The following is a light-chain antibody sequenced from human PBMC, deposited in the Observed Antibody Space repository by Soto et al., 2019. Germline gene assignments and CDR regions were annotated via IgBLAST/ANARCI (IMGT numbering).Light chain of an antibody. J-gene: IGLJ1*01. CDR2: EVS. V-gene: IGLV2-23*02. CDR1: SSDVGSYNL. Sequence: QSALTQPASVSGSPGQSITISCTGTSSDVGSYNLVSWYQQHPGKAPKLMIYEVSKRPSGGSNRFSGSKSGNTASLTIYGRQAEDEADYYCCAYAGSSTHYVFGTGTKLTVL. CDR3: CAYAGSSTHYV.